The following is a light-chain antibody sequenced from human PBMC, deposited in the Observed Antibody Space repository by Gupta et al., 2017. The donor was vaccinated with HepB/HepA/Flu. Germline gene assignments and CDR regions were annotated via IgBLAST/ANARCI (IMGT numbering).Light chain of an antibody. CDR2: KAS. CDR1: QSISSW. Sequence: DIQITQSPSTLSAAVGDRVTITCRARQSISSWLAWYQQKPGKAPKVLIYKASTLESGVPSRFSGSGSGTEFTLTISSLQPDDFATYYCQQYDSYVYTFGQGTKLEIK. J-gene: IGKJ2*01. V-gene: IGKV1-5*03. CDR3: QQYDSYVYT.